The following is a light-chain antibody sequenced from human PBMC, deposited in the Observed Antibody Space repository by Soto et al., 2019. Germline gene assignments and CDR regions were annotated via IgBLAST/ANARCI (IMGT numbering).Light chain of an antibody. Sequence: EIVLTQSPGTLSLSPGERATLSCRASQSVRSGYLAWYQQKHGQAPRLLIYGASSRATGIPDRFSGSGSGTDFTLTISRLEPEDFAVYYCQQYGGSPRTFGKGTKVEIK. CDR3: QQYGGSPRT. CDR2: GAS. V-gene: IGKV3-20*01. CDR1: QSVRSGY. J-gene: IGKJ1*01.